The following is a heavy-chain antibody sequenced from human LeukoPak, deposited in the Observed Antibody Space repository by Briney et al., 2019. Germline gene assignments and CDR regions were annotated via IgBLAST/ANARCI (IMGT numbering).Heavy chain of an antibody. Sequence: PSETLSLTCTVSGGSISSYYWSWIRQPPGKGLEWIGYIYYSGSTNYNPSLKSRVTMSVDTSQNQFSLMLSSVTAADTAFYYCARAGLTLSCGRDCLANYFDYWGRGTLVTVSS. CDR2: IYYSGST. CDR3: ARAGLTLSCGRDCLANYFDY. V-gene: IGHV4-59*01. J-gene: IGHJ4*02. CDR1: GGSISSYY. D-gene: IGHD2-21*02.